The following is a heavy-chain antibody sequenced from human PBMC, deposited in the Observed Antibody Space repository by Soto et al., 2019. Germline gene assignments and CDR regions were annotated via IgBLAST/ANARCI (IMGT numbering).Heavy chain of an antibody. CDR1: GFTFSTYA. CDR2: IENSGATT. CDR3: VKGRGIELVAGAYYMDV. Sequence: GGSLRLSCVASGFTFSTYAMTWVRQAPGKGLEWVSGIENSGATTYYADSAKGRFTISRDNSRNTLYLQMNSLRDEDTAIFYCVKGRGIELVAGAYYMDVWGKGTTVTVSS. D-gene: IGHD2-2*01. J-gene: IGHJ6*03. V-gene: IGHV3-23*01.